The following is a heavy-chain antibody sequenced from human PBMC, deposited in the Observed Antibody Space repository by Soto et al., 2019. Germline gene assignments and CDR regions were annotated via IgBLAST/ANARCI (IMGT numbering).Heavy chain of an antibody. J-gene: IGHJ4*02. V-gene: IGHV3-7*01. D-gene: IGHD2-2*01. CDR1: GFSFSSHW. CDR2: IKEDGSEK. CDR3: ARAGASCYCSDY. Sequence: GGSLRLASAASGFSFSSHWMNWVRQAPGKGPEWVANIKEDGSEKDYADSVKGRFTISRDNAKNSLYLQMNSLRAEDTGLYYCARAGASCYCSDYWGQGTLVTVSS.